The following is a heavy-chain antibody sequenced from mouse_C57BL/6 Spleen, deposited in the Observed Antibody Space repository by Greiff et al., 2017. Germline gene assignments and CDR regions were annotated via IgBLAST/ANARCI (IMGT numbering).Heavy chain of an antibody. Sequence: EVKLQESGPGLVKPSQSLSLTCSVTGYSITSGYYWNWIRQFPGNKLEWMGYISYDGSNNYNPSLKNRISITRDTSKNQFFLKLNSVTTEDTATYYCAREYGGYYGDAMDYWGQGTSVTVSS. D-gene: IGHD2-3*01. V-gene: IGHV3-6*01. CDR2: ISYDGSN. J-gene: IGHJ4*01. CDR1: GYSITSGYY. CDR3: AREYGGYYGDAMDY.